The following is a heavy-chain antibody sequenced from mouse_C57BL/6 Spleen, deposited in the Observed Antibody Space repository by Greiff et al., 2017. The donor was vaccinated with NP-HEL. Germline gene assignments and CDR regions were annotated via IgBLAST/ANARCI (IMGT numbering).Heavy chain of an antibody. CDR1: GYSITSGYY. CDR2: ISYDGSN. D-gene: IGHD2-4*01. Sequence: EVKVEESGPGLVKPSQSLSLTCSVTGYSITSGYYWNWIRQFPGNKLEWMGYISYDGSNNYNPSLKNRISITRDTSKNQFFLKLNSVTTEDTATYYCARGDYDYAQAWFAYWGQGTLVTVSA. CDR3: ARGDYDYAQAWFAY. J-gene: IGHJ3*01. V-gene: IGHV3-6*01.